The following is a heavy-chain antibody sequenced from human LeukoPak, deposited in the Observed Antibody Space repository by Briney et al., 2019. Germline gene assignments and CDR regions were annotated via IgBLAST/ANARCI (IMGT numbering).Heavy chain of an antibody. CDR3: ARGKGVSCGGDWSPMDV. Sequence: GGSLRLSCAASGFTFSTYAMHWVRQAPRKGLEYVSAITIIGDTTYYADSVRGRFTLSRDTSKSTLYIQMGGLGAEDMAFYYCARGKGVSCGGDWSPMDVWGKGTTVAVSS. V-gene: IGHV3-64*02. CDR2: ITIIGDTT. CDR1: GFTFSTYA. D-gene: IGHD2-21*02. J-gene: IGHJ6*03.